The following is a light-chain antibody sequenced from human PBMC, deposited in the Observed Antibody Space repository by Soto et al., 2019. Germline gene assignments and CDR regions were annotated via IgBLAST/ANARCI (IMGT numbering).Light chain of an antibody. V-gene: IGKV3-20*01. J-gene: IGKJ2*01. CDR3: QQYGGSPYT. CDR1: QSVRSNY. Sequence: EIVLTQSPGTLSLSPGERATLSWRASQSVRSNYLAWYQRKPGQAPRLLIYGASTRATGIPDRFSGTGSGTDFTLTISRLEPEDFAVYYCQQYGGSPYTFGQGTKLEIK. CDR2: GAS.